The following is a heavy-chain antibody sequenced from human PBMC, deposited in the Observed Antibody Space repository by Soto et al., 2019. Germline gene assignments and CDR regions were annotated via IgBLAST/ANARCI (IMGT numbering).Heavy chain of an antibody. D-gene: IGHD5-18*01. CDR3: ARDFFSSYGSFDY. J-gene: IGHJ4*02. Sequence: GGSLRLSCAASGFTFSSYSMNWVRQAPGKGLEWVSSISSSSSYIYYADSVKGRFTISRDNAKNSLYLQMNSLRAEATAVYYCARDFFSSYGSFDYWGQGTLVTVSS. CDR1: GFTFSSYS. CDR2: ISSSSSYI. V-gene: IGHV3-21*01.